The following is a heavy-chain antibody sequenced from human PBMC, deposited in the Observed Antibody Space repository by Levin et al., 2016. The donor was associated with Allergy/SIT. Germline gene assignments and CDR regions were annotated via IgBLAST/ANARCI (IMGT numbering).Heavy chain of an antibody. Sequence: SETLSLTCAFYGGSLSGYYWIWIRQPPGKGLEWIGEINHVGSVNYNPSLKSRITVSVDTSKNHFSLTLRSMTAADTAVYYCARRMSGSWKWWFDPWGQGTLVTVSS. V-gene: IGHV4-34*01. CDR1: GGSLSGYY. D-gene: IGHD1-26*01. CDR2: INHVGSV. CDR3: ARRMSGSWKWWFDP. J-gene: IGHJ5*02.